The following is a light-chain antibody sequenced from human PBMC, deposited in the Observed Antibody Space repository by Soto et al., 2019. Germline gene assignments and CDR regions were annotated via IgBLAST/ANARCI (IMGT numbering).Light chain of an antibody. CDR3: LQHNTYPWT. V-gene: IGKV1-17*03. CDR2: GAS. J-gene: IGKJ1*01. Sequence: DIQMTQSPSAMSASVGDRVTLTCRASQGIGNYLAWFQQKPGKVPKLLIYGASSLPSGAPSRFSGSGSGTDFTLTISSLQPEDFATYYCLQHNTYPWTFGQGTKVEIK. CDR1: QGIGNY.